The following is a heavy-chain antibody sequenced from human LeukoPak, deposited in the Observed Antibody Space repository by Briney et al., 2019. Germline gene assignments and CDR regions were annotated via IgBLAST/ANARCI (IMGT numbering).Heavy chain of an antibody. CDR3: ARGSGTPELYYYYYYMDV. J-gene: IGHJ6*03. D-gene: IGHD1-1*01. V-gene: IGHV1-46*01. Sequence: GGSLRLSCAASGFTFTSYYMHWVRQAPGQGLECMGIVNASGGSTSYAQKFQGRVTMTRDTSTSTVYMELSSLRSEDTAVYYCARGSGTPELYYYYYYMDVWGKGTTVTVSS. CDR1: GFTFTSYY. CDR2: VNASGGST.